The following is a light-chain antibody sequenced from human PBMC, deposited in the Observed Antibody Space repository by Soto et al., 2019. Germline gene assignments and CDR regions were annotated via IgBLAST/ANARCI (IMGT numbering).Light chain of an antibody. CDR3: LQDYNYPWT. J-gene: IGKJ1*01. CDR2: AAS. CDR1: QGIRTD. Sequence: AIPMTQSPSSLSASVGDRVTITCRASQGIRTDLGWYQQKPGKAPKVLIYAASNLQSGVSSRFSGSGSGTDFTLTISSLQPEDFATYYCLQDYNYPWTFGQGTKVEIK. V-gene: IGKV1-6*01.